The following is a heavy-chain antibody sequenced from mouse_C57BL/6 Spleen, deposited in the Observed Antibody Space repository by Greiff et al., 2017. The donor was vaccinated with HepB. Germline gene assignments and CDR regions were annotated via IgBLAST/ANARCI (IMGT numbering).Heavy chain of an antibody. CDR3: AREGFITTVVGDFDV. D-gene: IGHD1-1*01. CDR2: IDPANGNT. CDR1: GFNIKNTY. J-gene: IGHJ1*03. V-gene: IGHV14-3*01. Sequence: EVQGVESVAELVRPGASVKLSCTASGFNIKNTYMHWVKQRPEQGLEWIGRIDPANGNTKYAPKFQGKATITADTSSNTAYLQLSSLTSEDTAIYYCAREGFITTVVGDFDVWGTGTTVTVSS.